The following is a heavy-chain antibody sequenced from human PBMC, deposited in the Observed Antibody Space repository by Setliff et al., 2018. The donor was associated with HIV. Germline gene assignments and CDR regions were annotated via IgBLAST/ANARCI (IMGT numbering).Heavy chain of an antibody. Sequence: SGKVSCKASGGTSSTHAMNWVRQAPGQGLEWIGQIILILEITDYAQKLQDRVTITADGPTNTFYMELSGLRSDDTAVYYCAGPRGDEAFDIWGQGTMVTVSS. V-gene: IGHV1-69*10. D-gene: IGHD3-10*01. CDR1: GGTSSTHA. J-gene: IGHJ3*02. CDR2: IILILEIT. CDR3: AGPRGDEAFDI.